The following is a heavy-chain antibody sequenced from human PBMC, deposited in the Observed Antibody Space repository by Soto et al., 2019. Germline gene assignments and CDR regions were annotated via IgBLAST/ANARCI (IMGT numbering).Heavy chain of an antibody. CDR1: GGSISSSSYY. CDR2: IYYSGST. D-gene: IGHD6-6*01. Sequence: SETLSLTCTVSGGSISSSSYYWGWIRQPPEKGLEWIGSIYYSGSTYYNPSLKSRVTISVDTSKNQFSLKLSSVTAADAAMYYCARHLGAARNYYYYGMDVWGQGTTVTVSS. CDR3: ARHLGAARNYYYYGMDV. V-gene: IGHV4-39*01. J-gene: IGHJ6*02.